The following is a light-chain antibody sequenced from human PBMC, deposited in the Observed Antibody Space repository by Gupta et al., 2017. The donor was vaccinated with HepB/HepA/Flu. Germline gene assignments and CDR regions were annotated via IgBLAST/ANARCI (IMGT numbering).Light chain of an antibody. J-gene: IGKJ2*04. V-gene: IGKV1-39*01. CDR1: QSISIY. Sequence: DVQMTQSPSSLSASVGDRVTITCRASQSISIYLNWYQQKPGKAPKLLIYSASSLQSGVPSRFSCSGSGTDFTLTISSRQPEDFATYYCQQSYSTPPCSFGQGTKLEIK. CDR3: QQSYSTPPCS. CDR2: SAS.